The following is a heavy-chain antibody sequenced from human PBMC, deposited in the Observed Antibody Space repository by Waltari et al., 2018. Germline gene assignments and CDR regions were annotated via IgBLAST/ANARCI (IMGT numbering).Heavy chain of an antibody. Sequence: EVQLVESGGGLVKPGGSLRLSCAASGFTFSSYSMNWVRQAPGKGLEWVSSISSSSSYIYYADSVKGRFTTSRDNAKNSRYLQMNSLRAEDTAVYYCARHGSSAYYFDYWGQGTLVTVSS. CDR2: ISSSSSYI. CDR3: ARHGSSAYYFDY. J-gene: IGHJ4*02. D-gene: IGHD6-6*01. CDR1: GFTFSSYS. V-gene: IGHV3-21*01.